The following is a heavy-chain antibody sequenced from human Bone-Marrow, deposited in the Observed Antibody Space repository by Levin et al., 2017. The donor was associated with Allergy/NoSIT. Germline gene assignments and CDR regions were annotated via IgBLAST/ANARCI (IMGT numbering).Heavy chain of an antibody. CDR3: AKSLDFGAYPYYFHS. Sequence: PGGSLRLSCAVSGFTFNNYAMHWVRQAPGKGLEWVALIAHDGKSSHFADTVKGRFTISRDNSKNTLYLQMNSLRPEDTAVYYCAKSLDFGAYPYYFHSWGQGTLVTVSS. D-gene: IGHD4-17*01. CDR2: IAHDGKSS. J-gene: IGHJ4*02. CDR1: GFTFNNYA. V-gene: IGHV3-30*04.